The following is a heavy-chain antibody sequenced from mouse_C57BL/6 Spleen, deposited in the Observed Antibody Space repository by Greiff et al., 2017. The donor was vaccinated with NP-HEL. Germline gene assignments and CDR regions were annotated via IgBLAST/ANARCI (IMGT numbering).Heavy chain of an antibody. V-gene: IGHV1-55*01. Sequence: QVQLKQSGAELVKPGASVKMSCKASGYTFTSYWITWVKQRPGQGLEWIGDIYPGSGSTNYNEKFKSKATLTVDTSSSTAYMQLSSLTSEDSAVYYCARRGYGSSYGYFDVWGTGTTVTVSS. J-gene: IGHJ1*03. CDR1: GYTFTSYW. CDR3: ARRGYGSSYGYFDV. CDR2: IYPGSGST. D-gene: IGHD1-1*01.